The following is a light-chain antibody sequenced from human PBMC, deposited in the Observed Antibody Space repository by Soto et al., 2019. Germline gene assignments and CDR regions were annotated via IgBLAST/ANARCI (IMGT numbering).Light chain of an antibody. CDR3: QQYNNWPPWT. V-gene: IGKV3-15*01. CDR2: GAS. CDR1: QRVSSN. Sequence: EIVMTQSPATLSVSPGERATLSCRASQRVSSNLAWYQQKPGQAPRRLIYGASTRATGSPARFSGSGSETEFPLTISSLQAEYFAVYYCQQYNNWPPWTFGQGTKVEIK. J-gene: IGKJ1*01.